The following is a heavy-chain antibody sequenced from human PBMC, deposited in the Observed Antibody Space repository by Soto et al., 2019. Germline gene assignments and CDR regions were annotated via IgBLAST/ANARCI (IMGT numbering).Heavy chain of an antibody. Sequence: QVQLQQWGAGLLKPSETLSLTCAVYGGSFSGYYWSWIRQPPGKGLEWIGEINHSGSTNYNPSLKSRVTISVDTSKNQFSLKLSSVTAADTAVYYCARVGYYGWGVWGQGTTVTVSS. J-gene: IGHJ6*02. D-gene: IGHD3-10*01. CDR3: ARVGYYGWGV. V-gene: IGHV4-34*01. CDR1: GGSFSGYY. CDR2: INHSGST.